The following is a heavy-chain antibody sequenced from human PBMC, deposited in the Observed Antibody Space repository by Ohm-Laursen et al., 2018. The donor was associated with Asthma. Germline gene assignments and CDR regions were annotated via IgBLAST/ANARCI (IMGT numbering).Heavy chain of an antibody. J-gene: IGHJ4*02. CDR1: GFTFSSYG. D-gene: IGHD6-6*01. Sequence: SLRLSCAASGFTFSSYGMHWVRQAPGKGLEWVAVISYDGSNKYYADSVKGRFTISRDNSKNKLYLQMNSLRAEDTAVYYCAKDNQLEYSSSSGYFDYWGQGTLVTVSS. V-gene: IGHV3-30*18. CDR2: ISYDGSNK. CDR3: AKDNQLEYSSSSGYFDY.